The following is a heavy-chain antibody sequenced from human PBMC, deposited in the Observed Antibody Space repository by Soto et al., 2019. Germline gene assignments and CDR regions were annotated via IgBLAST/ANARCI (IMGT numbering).Heavy chain of an antibody. CDR1: GGTFSSYA. J-gene: IGHJ6*02. D-gene: IGHD2-2*01. CDR2: IIPIFGTA. CDR3: ARDYRSRAVVLTAAMNYYYGMDV. V-gene: IGHV1-69*13. Sequence: SVKVSCKASGGTFSSYAISWVRQAPGQGLEWMGGIIPIFGTANYAQKFQGRVTITADESTSTAYMELSSLRSEDTAVYYCARDYRSRAVVLTAAMNYYYGMDVWGQGTTVTVSS.